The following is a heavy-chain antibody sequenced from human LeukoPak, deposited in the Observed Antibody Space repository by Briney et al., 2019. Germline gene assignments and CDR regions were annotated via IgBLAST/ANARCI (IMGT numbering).Heavy chain of an antibody. J-gene: IGHJ4*02. CDR3: ARDVWWELPTGDYFDY. V-gene: IGHV3-7*01. CDR1: GFTFSSYW. D-gene: IGHD1-26*01. CDR2: IKQDGSEK. Sequence: GGSLRLSCAASGFTFSSYWMSWVRQAPGKGLEWVANIKQDGSEKYYVDSVKGRFTISRDNAKNSLYLQMNSLRAEDTAVYYRARDVWWELPTGDYFDYWGQGTLVTVSS.